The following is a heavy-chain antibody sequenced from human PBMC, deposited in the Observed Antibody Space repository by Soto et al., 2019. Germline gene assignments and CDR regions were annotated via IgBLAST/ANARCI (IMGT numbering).Heavy chain of an antibody. CDR1: GGSISGYY. J-gene: IGHJ4*02. CDR3: ARVAIDYDYVWGSPNYFDS. Sequence: NPSETLSLTCTVSGGSISGYYWSWIRQPPGKGLEWIGYMYNTGSTVYNPSFKSRVTISVDTSENQFYLRLSSVTAADTAVYFCARVAIDYDYVWGSPNYFDSWGRGILVT. CDR2: MYNTGST. V-gene: IGHV4-59*01. D-gene: IGHD3-16*01.